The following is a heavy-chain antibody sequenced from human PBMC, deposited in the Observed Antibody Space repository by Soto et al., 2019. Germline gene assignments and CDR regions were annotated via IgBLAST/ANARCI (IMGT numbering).Heavy chain of an antibody. Sequence: QVQLQESGPGLVKPSETLSLTCTVSGGSISSYYWSWIRQPPGKGLEWIGYMYYSGSTNYNPSLKSRVTRSVDTSKNQFSLKLSSVTAADTAVYYCGGKNYDSSGYFDYWGQGTLVTVSS. CDR2: MYYSGST. V-gene: IGHV4-59*01. D-gene: IGHD3-22*01. CDR1: GGSISSYY. CDR3: GGKNYDSSGYFDY. J-gene: IGHJ4*02.